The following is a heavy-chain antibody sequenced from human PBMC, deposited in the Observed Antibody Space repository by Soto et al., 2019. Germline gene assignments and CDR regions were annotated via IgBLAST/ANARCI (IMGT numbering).Heavy chain of an antibody. CDR2: ISYDGSNK. Sequence: GGSLRLSCAASGFTFSSYAMHWVRQAPGKGLEWVAVISYDGSNKYYADSVKGRFTISRDNSENTLYLQMNSLRAEDTAVYYCASLKSSGIAVAISWGYYYYGMDVWGQGTTVTVSS. D-gene: IGHD6-19*01. CDR1: GFTFSSYA. J-gene: IGHJ6*02. V-gene: IGHV3-30-3*01. CDR3: ASLKSSGIAVAISWGYYYYGMDV.